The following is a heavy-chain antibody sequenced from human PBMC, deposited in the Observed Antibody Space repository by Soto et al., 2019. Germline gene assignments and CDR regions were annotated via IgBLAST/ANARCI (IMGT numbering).Heavy chain of an antibody. D-gene: IGHD2-15*01. CDR1: GYTFTSYA. CDR3: ARDQYCSGGSCYLIWNWFDP. CDR2: INAGNGNT. Sequence: ASVKVSCKASGYTFTSYAMHWVRQAPGQRLEWMGWINAGNGNTKYSQKFQGRVTITRDTSASTAYMELSSLRSEDTAVYYCARDQYCSGGSCYLIWNWFDPWGQGTLVTVSS. J-gene: IGHJ5*02. V-gene: IGHV1-3*01.